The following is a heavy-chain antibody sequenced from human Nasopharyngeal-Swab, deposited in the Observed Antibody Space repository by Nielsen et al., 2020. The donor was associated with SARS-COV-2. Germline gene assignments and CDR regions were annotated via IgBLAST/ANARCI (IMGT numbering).Heavy chain of an antibody. D-gene: IGHD6-13*01. CDR2: IWYDGSNK. CDR1: GFTFSSYG. Sequence: GESLKISCAASGFTFSSYGMHWVRQAPGKGLEWVAVIWYDGSNKYSADSVKGRFTISRDNSKNTLYLQMNSLRAEDTAVYYCARAGWGYSSSWYIYYYYGMDVWGQGTTVTVSS. CDR3: ARAGWGYSSSWYIYYYYGMDV. V-gene: IGHV3-33*01. J-gene: IGHJ6*02.